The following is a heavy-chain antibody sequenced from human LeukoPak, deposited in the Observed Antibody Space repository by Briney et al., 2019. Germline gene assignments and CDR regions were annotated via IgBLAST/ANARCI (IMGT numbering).Heavy chain of an antibody. CDR3: AKETSSGNFVTIDC. CDR2: IYGGGNI. J-gene: IGHJ4*02. V-gene: IGHV3-53*01. Sequence: GGSLRLSCAASGFTVSSNYMNWVRQAPGKGLEWVSVIYGGGNIYYADSVKGRFTIFRDNSKNTPYLQMNSLRAEDTAVYYCAKETSSGNFVTIDCWGQGALVTLSS. D-gene: IGHD1-26*01. CDR1: GFTVSSNY.